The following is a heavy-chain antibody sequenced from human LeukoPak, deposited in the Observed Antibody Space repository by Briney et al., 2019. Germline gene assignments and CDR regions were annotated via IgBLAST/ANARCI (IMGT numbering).Heavy chain of an antibody. CDR1: GYSISSGYY. D-gene: IGHD2-21*01. CDR3: ARRGYCGGDCRFDY. J-gene: IGHJ4*02. Sequence: ASETLSLTCAVSGYSISSGYYWGWIRQPPGKGLEWIGSIYHNDNTYYNASLKSRVTLSVDTSKNQFSLELSSVTAADTAVYHCARRGYCGGDCRFDYWGQGTLVTVSS. CDR2: IYHNDNT. V-gene: IGHV4-38-2*01.